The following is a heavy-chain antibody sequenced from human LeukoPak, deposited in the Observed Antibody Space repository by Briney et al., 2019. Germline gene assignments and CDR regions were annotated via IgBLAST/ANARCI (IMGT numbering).Heavy chain of an antibody. CDR1: GGTFSSYA. V-gene: IGHV1-69*05. J-gene: IGHJ4*02. D-gene: IGHD4-17*01. Sequence: SVKVSCKASGGTFSSYAISWVRQAPGQGLEWMGRIIPIFGTANYAQKFQGRVTMTRDTSTSTVYMELSSLRSEDTAVYYCARGEGDYGDFNYDYWGQGTLVTVSS. CDR3: ARGEGDYGDFNYDY. CDR2: IIPIFGTA.